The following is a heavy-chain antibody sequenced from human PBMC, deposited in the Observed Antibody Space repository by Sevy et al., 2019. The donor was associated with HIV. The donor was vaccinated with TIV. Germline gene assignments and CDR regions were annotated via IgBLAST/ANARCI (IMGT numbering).Heavy chain of an antibody. J-gene: IGHJ4*02. CDR3: ATDRRYYDSSGYYTFDY. V-gene: IGHV3-23*01. Sequence: GGSLRLSCAASGFTFSSYAMSWVRQAPGKGLEWVSAISGSGGSKYYADSVKGRFTISRDNSKNTLYLQMNSLRAEDTAVYYCATDRRYYDSSGYYTFDYWGQGTLVTVSS. CDR1: GFTFSSYA. D-gene: IGHD3-22*01. CDR2: ISGSGGSK.